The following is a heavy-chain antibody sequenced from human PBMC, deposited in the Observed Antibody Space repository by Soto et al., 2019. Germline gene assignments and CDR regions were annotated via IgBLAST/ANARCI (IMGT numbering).Heavy chain of an antibody. Sequence: SETLSLTCAVYGGSFSCYYWSWIRQPPGKGLEWIGEINHSGSTNYNPSLKSRVTISVDTSKNQFSLKLSSVTAADTAVYYCASLVTRSYYYYGMDVWGQGTTVTVSS. CDR3: ASLVTRSYYYYGMDV. J-gene: IGHJ6*02. CDR1: GGSFSCYY. V-gene: IGHV4-34*01. CDR2: INHSGST. D-gene: IGHD4-4*01.